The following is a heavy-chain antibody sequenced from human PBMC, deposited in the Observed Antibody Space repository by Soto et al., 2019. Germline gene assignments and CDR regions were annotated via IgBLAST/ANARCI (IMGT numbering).Heavy chain of an antibody. J-gene: IGHJ3*02. V-gene: IGHV1-24*01. Sequence: ASVKVSCKVSGYTLTELSMHWVRQAPGKGLEWMGGFDPEDGETIYAQKFQGRVTMTEDTSTDTAYMELSSLRSEDTAVYYCARSPPRSYAFDIWGQGTMVTVSS. CDR2: FDPEDGET. CDR1: GYTLTELS. D-gene: IGHD3-10*01. CDR3: ARSPPRSYAFDI.